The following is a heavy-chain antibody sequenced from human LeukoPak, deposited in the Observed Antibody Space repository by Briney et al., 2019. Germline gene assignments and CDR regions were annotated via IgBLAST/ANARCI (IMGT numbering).Heavy chain of an antibody. CDR3: ARGPHYYYMDV. Sequence: PGGPLRLSCAASGFSFSFYWMNWVRQAPGKGLEWVANIKQDGSEKYYVDSVKGRFTISRDSAKNSLFLQMNSLRAEDTAVYYCARGPHYYYMDVWGKGTTVTVSS. CDR1: GFSFSFYW. V-gene: IGHV3-7*01. CDR2: IKQDGSEK. J-gene: IGHJ6*03.